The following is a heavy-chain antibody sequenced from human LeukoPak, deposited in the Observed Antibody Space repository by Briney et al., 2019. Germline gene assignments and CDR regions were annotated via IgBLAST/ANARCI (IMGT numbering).Heavy chain of an antibody. D-gene: IGHD4-23*01. CDR2: IHYSGST. CDR3: TRHHDYGDKIDY. V-gene: IGHV4-39*01. Sequence: SETLSLTCTVSGGSVTSASHYWTWIRQPPGKGLEWIGSIHYSGSTYYSPSLKSRLTISGDTSKSQFSLKLTFVTAADTAVYYCTRHHDYGDKIDYWGQGTLVTVSS. CDR1: GGSVTSASHY. J-gene: IGHJ4*02.